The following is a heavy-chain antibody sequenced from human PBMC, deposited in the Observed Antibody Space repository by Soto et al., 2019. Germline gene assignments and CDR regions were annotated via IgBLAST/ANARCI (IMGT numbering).Heavy chain of an antibody. J-gene: IGHJ3*02. V-gene: IGHV3-9*01. CDR3: AKGMSSVGGAFDI. Sequence: GGSLRLSCAASGFTFDDYAMHWVRQAPGKGLEWVSGISWNSGSIGYADSVKGRFTISSDNAKNSLYLQMNSLRPEDTALYYCAKGMSSVGGAFDIWGQGTMVTVSS. CDR2: ISWNSGSI. D-gene: IGHD3-16*01. CDR1: GFTFDDYA.